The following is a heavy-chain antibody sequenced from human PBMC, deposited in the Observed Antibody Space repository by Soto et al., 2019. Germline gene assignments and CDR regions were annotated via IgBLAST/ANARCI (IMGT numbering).Heavy chain of an antibody. CDR2: ISAYNGNT. CDR3: ARSSSWREPDWFDP. V-gene: IGHV1-18*01. J-gene: IGHJ5*02. D-gene: IGHD6-13*01. Sequence: ASVKVSCKASGYTFPSYGISWVRQAPGQGLEWMGWISAYNGNTNYAQKLQGRVTMTTDTSTSTAYMELRSLRSDDTAVYYCARSSSWREPDWFDPWGQGTLVTVSS. CDR1: GYTFPSYG.